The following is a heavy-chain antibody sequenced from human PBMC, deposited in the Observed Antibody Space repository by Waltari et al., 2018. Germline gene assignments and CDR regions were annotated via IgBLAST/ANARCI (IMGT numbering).Heavy chain of an antibody. V-gene: IGHV1-3*01. D-gene: IGHD6-13*01. Sequence: QVQLVQSGAEVKKPGASVKVSCKASGYTFTSYAMHWVRQAPGQRLEWMGWINAGNVNTKYSQKFQGRVTITRDTSASTAYMELSSVTAADTAVYYCARGGTKFGYSSSWYRNHYFDYWGQGTLVTVSS. CDR1: GYTFTSYA. J-gene: IGHJ4*02. CDR2: INAGNVNT. CDR3: ARGGTKFGYSSSWYRNHYFDY.